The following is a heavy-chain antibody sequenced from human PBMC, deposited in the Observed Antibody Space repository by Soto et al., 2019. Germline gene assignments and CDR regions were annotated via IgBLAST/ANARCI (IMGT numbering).Heavy chain of an antibody. CDR1: GGTFSSYA. D-gene: IGHD6-13*01. CDR3: ASQYSSSDTYHINWFDP. CDR2: IIPIFGTA. V-gene: IGHV1-69*12. J-gene: IGHJ5*02. Sequence: QVQLVQSGAEVKKPGSSVKVSCKASGGTFSSYAISWVRQAPGQGLEWMGGIIPIFGTANYAQKFQGRVTITADESTSTAYMELSSLRSEDTAVYYCASQYSSSDTYHINWFDPWGQGTLVTVSS.